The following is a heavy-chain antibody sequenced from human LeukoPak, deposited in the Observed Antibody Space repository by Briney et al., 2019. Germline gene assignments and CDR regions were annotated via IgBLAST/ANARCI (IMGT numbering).Heavy chain of an antibody. Sequence: GESLKISCKGSGYSFTSYWIGWVREMPGKGVEWKGIIYPGDSDTRYSPSFQGQVTISADKTISTAYLQWSSLKASDTAMYYCARQPELKGDAFDIWGQGTMVTVSS. CDR2: IYPGDSDT. J-gene: IGHJ3*02. V-gene: IGHV5-51*01. D-gene: IGHD1-26*01. CDR3: ARQPELKGDAFDI. CDR1: GYSFTSYW.